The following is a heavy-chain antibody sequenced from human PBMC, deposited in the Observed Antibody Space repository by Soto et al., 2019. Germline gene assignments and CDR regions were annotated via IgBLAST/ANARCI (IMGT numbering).Heavy chain of an antibody. D-gene: IGHD3-22*01. V-gene: IGHV3-66*04. J-gene: IGHJ4*02. CDR3: AKRDYYDSGGYYWYYFDH. Sequence: GGSLRLSCAASGFTVSSNYMSWVRQAPGKGLEWVSIIYSGGSTNYADSVKGRFTISRDNSKNTLYLQMNSLRVEDTAVYYCAKRDYYDSGGYYWYYFDHWGQGTLVTVSS. CDR1: GFTVSSNY. CDR2: IYSGGST.